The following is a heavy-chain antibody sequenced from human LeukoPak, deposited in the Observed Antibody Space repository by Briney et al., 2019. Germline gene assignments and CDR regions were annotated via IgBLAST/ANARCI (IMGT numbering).Heavy chain of an antibody. V-gene: IGHV3-21*01. CDR2: ISSSSSYI. CDR1: GFTFSSYA. J-gene: IGHJ4*02. Sequence: GGSLRLSCAASGFTFSSYAMNWVRQAPGKGLEWVSSISSSSSYIYYADSVKGRFTISRDNAKNSLYLQMNSLRAEDTAVYCCARNSVTTLFDYWGQGTLVTVSS. D-gene: IGHD4-11*01. CDR3: ARNSVTTLFDY.